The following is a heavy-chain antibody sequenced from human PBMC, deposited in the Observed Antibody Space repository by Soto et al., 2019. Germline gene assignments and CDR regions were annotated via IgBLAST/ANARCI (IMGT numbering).Heavy chain of an antibody. D-gene: IGHD2-15*01. V-gene: IGHV1-46*01. J-gene: IGHJ4*02. CDR2: INPSGGST. CDR3: ASLGRYCSGGSCYDFDY. CDR1: GYTFTSYY. Sequence: QVQLVQSGAEVKKPGASVKVSCKASGYTFTSYYMHWVRQAPGQGLEWMGIINPSGGSTSYAQKLKGRVTMTRDTSTSTVYMEMSSMRYEETAVYYCASLGRYCSGGSCYDFDYWGQGTLVTVSS.